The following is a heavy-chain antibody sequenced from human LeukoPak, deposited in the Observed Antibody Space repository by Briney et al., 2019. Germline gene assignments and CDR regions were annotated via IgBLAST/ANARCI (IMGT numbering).Heavy chain of an antibody. CDR2: INHSGST. CDR3: ARGCRRSSWPRGNWFDP. CDR1: GGSFSGYY. D-gene: IGHD6-13*01. Sequence: SETLSLTCAVYGGSFSGYYWSWIRQPLGKGLEWIGEINHSGSTNYNPSLKSRVTISVDTSKNQFSLKLSSVTAADTAVYYCARGCRRSSWPRGNWFDPWGQGTLVTVSS. J-gene: IGHJ5*02. V-gene: IGHV4-34*01.